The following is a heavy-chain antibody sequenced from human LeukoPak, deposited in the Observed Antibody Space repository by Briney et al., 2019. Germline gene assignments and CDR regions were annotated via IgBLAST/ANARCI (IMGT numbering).Heavy chain of an antibody. CDR1: GGSFSGYY. Sequence: SETLSLTCAVYGGSFSGYYWSWIRQPPGKGLEWIGEINHSGSTNYNSSLKSRVTISVDTSKNQFSLKLSSVTAADTAVYYCARGRIVKYQLPTFIDYWGQGTLVTVSS. CDR3: ARGRIVKYQLPTFIDY. J-gene: IGHJ4*02. CDR2: INHSGST. V-gene: IGHV4-34*01. D-gene: IGHD2-2*01.